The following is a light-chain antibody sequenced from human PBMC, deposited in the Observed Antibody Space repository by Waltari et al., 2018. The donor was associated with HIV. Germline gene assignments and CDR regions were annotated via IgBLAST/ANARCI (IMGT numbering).Light chain of an antibody. J-gene: IGLJ1*01. Sequence: QSALTQPPSAPGSPRQSVSTSGTGTHSDVGASPFVSCYQQPPCTAPTVMIYELTQRPSGVPDRFSGSSSGNTASLTVSGLQAEDEADYYCSSSVGSNNYVFGTGTKVTVL. CDR3: SSSVGSNNYV. V-gene: IGLV2-8*01. CDR2: ELT. CDR1: HSDVGASPF.